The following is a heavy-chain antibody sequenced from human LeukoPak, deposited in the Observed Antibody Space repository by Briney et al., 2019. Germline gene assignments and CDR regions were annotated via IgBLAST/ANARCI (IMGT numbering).Heavy chain of an antibody. CDR1: GFTFSSYA. V-gene: IGHV3-23*01. D-gene: IGHD6-13*01. CDR3: AKDWASSSWSLYDY. Sequence: PGGSLRLSCAASGFTFSSYAMSWVRQAPGKGLEWVSAISGSGGSTYYADSVKGRFTISRDNSKNTLYLQMNSLRAEDTAVYYCAKDWASSSWSLYDYWGQGTLVTVSS. J-gene: IGHJ4*02. CDR2: ISGSGGST.